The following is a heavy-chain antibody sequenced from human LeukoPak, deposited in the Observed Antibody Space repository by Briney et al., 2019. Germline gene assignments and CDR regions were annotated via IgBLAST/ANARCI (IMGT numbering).Heavy chain of an antibody. D-gene: IGHD3-22*01. V-gene: IGHV3-48*01. CDR1: GFTFSSYS. Sequence: PGGSLRLSCAASGFTFSSYSMNWVRQAPGKGLEWVSYISSSSSTIYYADSVKGRFTISRDNSRDTLFMQMNILRADDTAVYYCAKSKFPYDTDGWHGYFDFWGQGTLVTVSS. CDR2: ISSSSSTI. J-gene: IGHJ4*02. CDR3: AKSKFPYDTDGWHGYFDF.